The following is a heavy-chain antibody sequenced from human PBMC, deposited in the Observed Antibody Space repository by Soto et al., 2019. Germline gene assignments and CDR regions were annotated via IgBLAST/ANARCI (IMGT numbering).Heavy chain of an antibody. V-gene: IGHV3-23*01. Sequence: GGSLRLSCAASGFTLSRSAMTWFGHSPKNRLPCLPPISGSGGSTYYADSVKGRFTISRDNSKNTLYLQMNSLRAEDTAVYYCASSLTSGYSSGWTDYYYYGMDVWGQGTTVTVAS. J-gene: IGHJ6*02. D-gene: IGHD6-19*01. CDR1: GFTLSRSA. CDR3: ASSLTSGYSSGWTDYYYYGMDV. CDR2: ISGSGGST.